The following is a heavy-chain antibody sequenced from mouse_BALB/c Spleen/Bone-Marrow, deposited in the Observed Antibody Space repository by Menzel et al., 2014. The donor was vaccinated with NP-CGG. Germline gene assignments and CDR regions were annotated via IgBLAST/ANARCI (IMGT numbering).Heavy chain of an antibody. CDR1: GFTFSSFG. V-gene: IGHV5-17*02. J-gene: IGHJ2*01. D-gene: IGHD1-1*01. Sequence: EVKVVESGGGLVQPGGSRKFSCAASGFTFSSFGMHWVRQAPEKGLEWVAYISSGSSTIYYADTVMGRFTISRDNPKNTLFLQMTSLRSEDTAMYYCARSGSSSGYFDYWGQGTTLTVSS. CDR3: ARSGSSSGYFDY. CDR2: ISSGSSTI.